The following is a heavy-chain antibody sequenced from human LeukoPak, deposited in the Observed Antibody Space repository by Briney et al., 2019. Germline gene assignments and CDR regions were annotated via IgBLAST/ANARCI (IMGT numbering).Heavy chain of an antibody. CDR2: MNPNSGNT. CDR1: GYTLTSYD. V-gene: IGHV1-8*01. CDR3: ARGTRARRDGYNFAFDI. Sequence: ASVKVSCKASGYTLTSYDINWVRQATGQGLEWMGWMNPNSGNTGYAQKFQGRVTMTRNTSISTAYMELSSLRSEDTAVYYCARGTRARRDGYNFAFDIWGQGTMVTVSS. J-gene: IGHJ3*02. D-gene: IGHD5-24*01.